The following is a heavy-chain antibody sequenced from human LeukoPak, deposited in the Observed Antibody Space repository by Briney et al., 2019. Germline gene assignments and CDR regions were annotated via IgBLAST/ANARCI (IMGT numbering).Heavy chain of an antibody. D-gene: IGHD1-26*01. CDR2: IYSGGST. Sequence: GGSLRLSCAASGFIFSSFEMNWVRQAPGKGLEWVSVIYSGGSTYYADSVKGRFTISRDNSKNTLYLQMNSLRAEDTAVYYCARDVGARAYYMDVWGKGTTVTISS. CDR3: ARDVGARAYYMDV. J-gene: IGHJ6*03. CDR1: GFIFSSFE. V-gene: IGHV3-66*01.